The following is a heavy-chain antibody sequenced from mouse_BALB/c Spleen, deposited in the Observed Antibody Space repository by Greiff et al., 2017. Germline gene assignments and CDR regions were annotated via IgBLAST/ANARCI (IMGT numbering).Heavy chain of an antibody. CDR2: INPYNGAT. D-gene: IGHD1-1*01. CDR1: CYSFTGYY. V-gene: IGHV1-26*01. Sequence: EVQLQQSGPELVKPGASVKISCKASCYSFTGYYMHWVKQSHVKSLEWIGRINPYNGATSYNQNFKDKASLTVDKSSSTAYMELHSLTSEDSAVYYCARRYYGSSPYWYFDVWGAGTTVTVSS. CDR3: ARRYYGSSPYWYFDV. J-gene: IGHJ1*01.